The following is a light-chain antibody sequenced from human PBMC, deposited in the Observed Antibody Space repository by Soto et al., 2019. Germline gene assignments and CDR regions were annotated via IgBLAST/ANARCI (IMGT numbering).Light chain of an antibody. CDR3: QHYGSSPRT. CDR1: QSITNNY. J-gene: IGKJ1*01. Sequence: EIVLTQSPGTLSFSPGERATLSCRASQSITNNYLAWYQQKAGQVPRLLLYGASTRPTGIPDRFSGSGSGTVFTLTITRLEPDDFAVYYCQHYGSSPRTFGQGTKVDIK. V-gene: IGKV3-20*01. CDR2: GAS.